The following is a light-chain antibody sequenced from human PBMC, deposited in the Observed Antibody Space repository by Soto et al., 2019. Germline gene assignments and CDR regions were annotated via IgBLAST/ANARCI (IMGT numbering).Light chain of an antibody. CDR3: MQALQIPYT. CDR1: QSLLSSNGFTY. J-gene: IGKJ2*01. V-gene: IGKV2-28*01. Sequence: IVMTQSPLYLPVTPGEPASISCRSSQSLLSSNGFTYFVWYVQKPGKSPQVLIYLGSNRASGVPDRFSGTVSGTDFTLKISGVETEDVGVYYCMQALQIPYTVGQGTKLDIK. CDR2: LGS.